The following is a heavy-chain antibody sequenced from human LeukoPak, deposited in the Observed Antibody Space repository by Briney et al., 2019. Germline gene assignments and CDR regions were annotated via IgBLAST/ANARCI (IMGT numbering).Heavy chain of an antibody. Sequence: PSETLSLTCAVYGGSFSGYYWSWIRQPPGKGLEWIGEINHSGSTNYNPSLKSRATISVDTSKNQFSLKLSSVTAADTAVYYCARGRARGPFSRYYYGMDVWGQGTTVTVSS. V-gene: IGHV4-34*01. CDR2: INHSGST. J-gene: IGHJ6*02. D-gene: IGHD5-12*01. CDR3: ARGRARGPFSRYYYGMDV. CDR1: GGSFSGYY.